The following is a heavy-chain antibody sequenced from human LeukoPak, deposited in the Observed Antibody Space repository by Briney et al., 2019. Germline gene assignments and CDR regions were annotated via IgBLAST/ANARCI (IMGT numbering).Heavy chain of an antibody. D-gene: IGHD3-10*01. CDR3: ARVPRGVVRYYFDY. CDR1: GGSISSYY. J-gene: IGHJ4*02. V-gene: IGHV4-59*01. Sequence: SETLSLTCTVSGGSISSYYWGWIRQPPGKGLEWIGYIYYSGSTNYNPSLKSRVTISVDTSKNQFSLKLSSVTAADTAVYYCARVPRGVVRYYFDYWGQGTLVTVSS. CDR2: IYYSGST.